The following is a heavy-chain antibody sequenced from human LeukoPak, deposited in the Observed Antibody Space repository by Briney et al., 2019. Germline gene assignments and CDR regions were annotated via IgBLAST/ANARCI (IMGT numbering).Heavy chain of an antibody. CDR3: ARGIFYDSSGYSTYYFDY. CDR1: GGSISSGDYY. D-gene: IGHD3-22*01. CDR2: FYYSGST. J-gene: IGHJ4*02. Sequence: PSETLSLTCTVSGGSISSGDYYWSWIRQPPGKGLEWIGYFYYSGSTYYNPSLKSRVTISVDTSKNQFSLKLSSVTAADTAVYYCARGIFYDSSGYSTYYFDYWGQGTLVTVSS. V-gene: IGHV4-30-4*01.